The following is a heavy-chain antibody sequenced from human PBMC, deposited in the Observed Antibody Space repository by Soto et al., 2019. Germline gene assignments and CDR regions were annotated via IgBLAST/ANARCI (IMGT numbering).Heavy chain of an antibody. CDR2: IIPIFGTA. CDR1: GYTFSSYA. Sequence: GASVKVSCKASGYTFSSYAISWVRQAPGQGLEWMGGIIPIFGTANYAQKFQGRVTITADESTSTAYMELSSLRSEDTAVYYCARGAPSYYDSSGYYFYWGQGTLVTVSS. J-gene: IGHJ4*02. CDR3: ARGAPSYYDSSGYYFY. D-gene: IGHD3-22*01. V-gene: IGHV1-69*13.